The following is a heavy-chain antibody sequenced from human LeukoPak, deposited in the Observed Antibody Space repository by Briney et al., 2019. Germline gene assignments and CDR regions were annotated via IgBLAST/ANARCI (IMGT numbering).Heavy chain of an antibody. J-gene: IGHJ4*02. D-gene: IGHD3-10*01. V-gene: IGHV3-23*01. CDR1: GYTFSVYA. CDR2: ISGSSSHT. Sequence: GGSLRLSSAAPGYTFSVYAMSWVRQAPGKGLEWVSGISGSSSHTKDADFVRGRFTIYRDNSRNTLFLQLNSLTAEDTAVYYCAKEYDYTNAAPEWGIDSRGQGSLVIVSS. CDR3: AKEYDYTNAAPEWGIDS.